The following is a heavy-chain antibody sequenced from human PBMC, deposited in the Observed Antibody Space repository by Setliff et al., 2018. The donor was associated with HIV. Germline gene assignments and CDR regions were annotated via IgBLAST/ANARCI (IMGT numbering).Heavy chain of an antibody. CDR3: ARGRVVVAAPFQH. CDR1: RDSIRNGAYY. Sequence: PSETLSLTCTVSRDSIRNGAYYWGWIRQPPGKGLEWIGSIYHSGSTYYNPSLKSRVTISVDTSKNQFSLKLSSVTAADTAVYYCARGRVVVAAPFQHWGQGTLVTVSS. V-gene: IGHV4-39*01. CDR2: IYHSGST. J-gene: IGHJ1*01. D-gene: IGHD2-15*01.